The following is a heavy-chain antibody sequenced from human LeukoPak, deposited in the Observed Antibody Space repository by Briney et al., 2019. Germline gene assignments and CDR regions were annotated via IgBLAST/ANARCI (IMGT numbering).Heavy chain of an antibody. J-gene: IGHJ4*02. V-gene: IGHV4-61*05. CDR1: GGSISSSDYY. D-gene: IGHD3-22*01. CDR3: ARLDDSNAYYFDY. CDR2: IYTSGST. Sequence: SETLFLTCTVSGGSISSSDYYWGWIRQPPGKGLEWIGYIYTSGSTNYNPSLKSRVTISVDTSKNQFSLKLSSVTAADTAVYYCARLDDSNAYYFDYWGQGTLVTVSS.